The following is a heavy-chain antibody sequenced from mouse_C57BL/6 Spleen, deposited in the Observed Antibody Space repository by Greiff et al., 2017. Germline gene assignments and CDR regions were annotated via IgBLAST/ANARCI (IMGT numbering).Heavy chain of an antibody. CDR3: ARDGRARYPDWYCEV. J-gene: IGHJ1*03. V-gene: IGHV5-4*01. Sequence: EVQLVESGGGLVKPGGSLKLSCAASGFTFTSYAMSWVRQTPEKRLEWVATISDGGSYTYSPDNVKGRFTISRDNAKNNQYLQMSHLKSEDTAMYYCARDGRARYPDWYCEVWGTGTTVTVSS. D-gene: IGHD3-3*01. CDR1: GFTFTSYA. CDR2: ISDGGSYT.